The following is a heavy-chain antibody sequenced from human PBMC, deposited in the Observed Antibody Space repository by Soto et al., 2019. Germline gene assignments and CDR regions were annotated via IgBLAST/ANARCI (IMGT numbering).Heavy chain of an antibody. Sequence: GESLKISCAVSGFTFSNYGMHWVRQAPGKGLEWVTVISFDGKVKFYADSVKGRFTISRDNSKNTLYLQMNSLRLDDTAVYYCAKEITPRSSNGWPFDSWGQGTLVTVSS. CDR3: AKEITPRSSNGWPFDS. V-gene: IGHV3-30*18. CDR2: ISFDGKVK. D-gene: IGHD6-19*01. J-gene: IGHJ4*02. CDR1: GFTFSNYG.